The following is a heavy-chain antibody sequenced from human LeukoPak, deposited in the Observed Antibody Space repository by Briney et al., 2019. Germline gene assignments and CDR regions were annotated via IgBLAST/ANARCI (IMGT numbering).Heavy chain of an antibody. V-gene: IGHV1-18*01. CDR2: ISAYNGNT. CDR1: GYTFTSYG. CDR3: ARDATYNWNDLSGSSDAFDI. Sequence: ASVKVSCKASGYTFTSYGISWVRQAPGQGLEWMGWISAYNGNTNYAQKLQGRVTMTRDTSISTAYMELSRLRSDDTAVYYCARDATYNWNDLSGSSDAFDIWGQGTMVTVSS. J-gene: IGHJ3*02. D-gene: IGHD1-1*01.